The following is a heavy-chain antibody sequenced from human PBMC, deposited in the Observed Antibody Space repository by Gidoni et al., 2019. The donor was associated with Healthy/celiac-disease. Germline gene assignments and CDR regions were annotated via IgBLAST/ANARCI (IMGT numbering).Heavy chain of an antibody. CDR1: GGSISSYY. D-gene: IGHD6-6*01. CDR2: IYYSGST. J-gene: IGHJ6*02. Sequence: QVQLQESGPGLVKPSETLSLTCTVSGGSISSYYWSWIRQPPGKGLEWIGYIYYSGSTNYNPSLKSRVTISVDTSKNQFSLKLSSVTAADTAVYYCARGGAARPFGGYYYYGMDVWGQGTTVTVSS. CDR3: ARGGAARPFGGYYYYGMDV. V-gene: IGHV4-59*01.